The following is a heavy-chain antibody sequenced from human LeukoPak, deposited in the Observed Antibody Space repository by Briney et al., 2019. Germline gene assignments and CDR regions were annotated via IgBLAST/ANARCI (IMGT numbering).Heavy chain of an antibody. D-gene: IGHD1-1*01. V-gene: IGHV3-23*01. J-gene: IGHJ6*03. CDR1: KFTFNNYA. Sequence: PGGSLRLSCLASKFTFNNYAMTWVRQAPGKGLEWVSSISGSGDNMDYADSVKGRFTISRDNSENTLYLQMNSLRGEDTAVYYCARVPSWKGYMDVWGKGTTVTVSS. CDR3: ARVPSWKGYMDV. CDR2: ISGSGDNM.